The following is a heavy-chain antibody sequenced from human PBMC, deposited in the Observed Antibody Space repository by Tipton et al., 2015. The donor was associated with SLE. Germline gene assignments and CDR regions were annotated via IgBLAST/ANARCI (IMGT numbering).Heavy chain of an antibody. V-gene: IGHV4-38-2*02. J-gene: IGHJ4*02. CDR2: IYHSGST. CDR3: ARAGRAWNLFDY. CDR1: GYSISSGYY. D-gene: IGHD1-1*01. Sequence: TLSLTCTVSGYSISSGYYWGWIRQSPGKGLEWIGSIYHSGSTYYNPSLKSRVTISVDTSKNQFSLKLSSVTAADTAVYYCARAGRAWNLFDYWGQGTLVTVSS.